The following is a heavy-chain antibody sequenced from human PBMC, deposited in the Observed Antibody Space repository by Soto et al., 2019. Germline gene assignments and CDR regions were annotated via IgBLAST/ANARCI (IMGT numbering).Heavy chain of an antibody. J-gene: IGHJ4*02. CDR3: AREFASGSSWSKIDY. CDR1: GGSISSGDYY. Sequence: PSETLSLTCTVSGGSISSGDYYWSWIRQPPGKGLEWIGYIYYSGSTYYNPSLKSRVTISVDTSKNQFSLKLSSVTAADTAVYYCAREFASGSSWSKIDYWGQGTLVTVSS. D-gene: IGHD6-13*01. V-gene: IGHV4-30-4*01. CDR2: IYYSGST.